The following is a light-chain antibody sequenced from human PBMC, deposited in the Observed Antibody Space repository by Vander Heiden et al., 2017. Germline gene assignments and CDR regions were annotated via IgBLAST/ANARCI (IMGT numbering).Light chain of an antibody. J-gene: IGKJ2*01. V-gene: IGKV3-20*01. CDR2: GAS. Sequence: EMVLTQSPGTLSFSPGERATLSCRASQSIRSTYLAWYQQKPGQAPRLLIYGASNRATGIPDRFSGSGSGTDFTLTISRLEPEDFAVYYCQQYGNSPYTFGQGTNLEIK. CDR1: QSIRSTY. CDR3: QQYGNSPYT.